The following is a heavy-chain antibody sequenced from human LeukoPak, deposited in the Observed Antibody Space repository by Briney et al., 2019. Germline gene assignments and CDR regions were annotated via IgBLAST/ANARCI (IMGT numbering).Heavy chain of an antibody. D-gene: IGHD6-19*01. CDR3: ARGEHSSGWYSSSDFQH. J-gene: IGHJ1*01. Sequence: SQTLSLTCAISGDSVSSNSAAWNWIRQSPSRGLEWLGRTYYRSKWYNDYAVSVKSRITINPDTSKNQFSLQLNSVTPEDTAVYYCARGEHSSGWYSSSDFQHWGQGTLVTVSS. CDR1: GDSVSSNSAA. V-gene: IGHV6-1*01. CDR2: TYYRSKWYN.